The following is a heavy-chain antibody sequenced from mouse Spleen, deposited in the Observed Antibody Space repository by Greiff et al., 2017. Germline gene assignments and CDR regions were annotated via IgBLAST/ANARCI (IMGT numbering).Heavy chain of an antibody. Sequence: DVKLVESGGGLVQPGGSLKLSCAASGFTFSSYTMSWVRQTPEKRLEWVAYISNGGGSTYYPDTVKGRFTISRDNAKNTLYLQMSSLKSEDTAMYYCARHELGWYFDVWGAGTTVTVSS. D-gene: IGHD4-1*01. J-gene: IGHJ1*01. CDR3: ARHELGWYFDV. V-gene: IGHV5-12-2*01. CDR1: GFTFSSYT. CDR2: ISNGGGST.